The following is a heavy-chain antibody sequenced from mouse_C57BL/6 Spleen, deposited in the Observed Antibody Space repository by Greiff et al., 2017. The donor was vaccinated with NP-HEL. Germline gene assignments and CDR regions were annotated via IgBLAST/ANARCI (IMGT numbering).Heavy chain of an antibody. CDR3: ARNPPYYGSSYPDY. J-gene: IGHJ2*01. Sequence: VQLQQSGAELARPGASVKLSCKASGYTFTSYGISWVKQRTGQGLEWIGEIYPRSGNTYYNEKFKGKATLTADKSSSTAYMELRSLTSEDSAFYFCARNPPYYGSSYPDYWGQGTTLTVS. D-gene: IGHD1-1*01. V-gene: IGHV1-81*01. CDR2: IYPRSGNT. CDR1: GYTFTSYG.